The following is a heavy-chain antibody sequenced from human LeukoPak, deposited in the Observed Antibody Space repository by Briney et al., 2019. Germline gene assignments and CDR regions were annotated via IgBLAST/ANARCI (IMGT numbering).Heavy chain of an antibody. CDR1: GGSFSGYY. J-gene: IGHJ4*02. V-gene: IGHV4-34*01. CDR2: INHSGST. Sequence: SETLSLTCAVYGGSFSGYYWSWIRQPPGKGLEWIGEINHSGSTNYNPPLKSRVTISVDTSKNQFSLNPTSVTAADTAVYYCARGPRVESYSSGWYVNYWGQGTLVTVSS. CDR3: ARGPRVESYSSGWYVNY. D-gene: IGHD6-19*01.